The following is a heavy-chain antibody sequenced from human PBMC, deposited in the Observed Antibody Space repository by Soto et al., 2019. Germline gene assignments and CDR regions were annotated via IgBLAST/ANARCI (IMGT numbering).Heavy chain of an antibody. CDR3: AKDLMYYYDSSGYGSDY. CDR2: ISGSGGST. D-gene: IGHD3-22*01. Sequence: EVQLLESGGGLVQPGGSLRLSCAASGFTFSSYAMSWVRQAPGKGLEWVSAISGSGGSTYYADSVKGRFTISRDNSKNTLYLQMNSLRAEDTAVYYCAKDLMYYYDSSGYGSDYWGQGTLVTVSS. CDR1: GFTFSSYA. J-gene: IGHJ4*02. V-gene: IGHV3-23*01.